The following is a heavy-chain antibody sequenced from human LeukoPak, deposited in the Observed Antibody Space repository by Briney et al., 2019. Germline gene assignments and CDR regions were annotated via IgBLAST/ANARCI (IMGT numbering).Heavy chain of an antibody. J-gene: IGHJ3*02. V-gene: IGHV4-34*01. CDR3: ARALGAFDI. CDR2: INHSGST. Sequence: SETLSLTCAVYGGSFSGYYWSWIRQPPGKGLEWIGEINHSGSTNYNPSLKSRVAISLDTSKNQLSLKLNSVTAADTAVYYCARALGAFDIWGQGTMVTVS. CDR1: GGSFSGYY.